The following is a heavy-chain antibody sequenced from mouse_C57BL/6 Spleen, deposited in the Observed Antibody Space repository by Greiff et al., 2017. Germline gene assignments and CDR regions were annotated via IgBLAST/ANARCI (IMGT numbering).Heavy chain of an antibody. V-gene: IGHV14-2*01. CDR2: IDPEDGET. J-gene: IGHJ4*01. CDR3: ARNPHDAMDY. Sequence: VQLQQSGAELVKPGASVKLSCTASGFNIKDYYMHWVKQWTEQGLEWIGRIDPEDGETKYDPKFQGKATITADTSSNTAYLQLSSLTSEDTAVYYCARNPHDAMDYWGQGTSVTVSS. CDR1: GFNIKDYY.